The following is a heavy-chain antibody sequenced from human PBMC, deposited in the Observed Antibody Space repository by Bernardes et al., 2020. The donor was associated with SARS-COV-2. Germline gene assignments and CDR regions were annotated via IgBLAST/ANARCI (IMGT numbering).Heavy chain of an antibody. D-gene: IGHD4-17*01. CDR2: LYGVGTT. J-gene: IGHJ4*02. Sequence: GGSLRLSCAASGFTVSKTHVQWVRQAPGKGLECVSVLYGVGTTSYADSVEGRFTISRDITKNTVHLQLVGLRVEDTAMYYCSAYGRYSYWAQGTLVTGSS. V-gene: IGHV3-53*01. CDR3: SAYGRYSY. CDR1: GFTVSKTH.